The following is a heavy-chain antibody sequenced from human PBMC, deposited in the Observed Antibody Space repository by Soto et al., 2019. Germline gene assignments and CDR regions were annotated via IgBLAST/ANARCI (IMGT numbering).Heavy chain of an antibody. CDR2: INPNSGGT. CDR1: GYTFTGYY. Sequence: QVQLVQSGAEVKKPGASVKDSCKASGYTFTGYYMHWVRQAPGQGLEWMGWINPNSGGTNYAQKFQGWVTMTRDTSISTAYMELSRLRSDDTAVYYCARAIVGATGRDAFDIWGQGTMVTVSS. D-gene: IGHD1-26*01. V-gene: IGHV1-2*04. CDR3: ARAIVGATGRDAFDI. J-gene: IGHJ3*02.